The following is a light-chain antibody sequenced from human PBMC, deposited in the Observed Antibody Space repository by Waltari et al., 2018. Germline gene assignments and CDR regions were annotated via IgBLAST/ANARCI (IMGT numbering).Light chain of an antibody. Sequence: SFELTQSPSVSVSPGQTASITCSGETLPNQYTYWYQQKAGQAPVLVIFKDTERPSGIPGRFSGSSSGTVVTLTITGVRTEDEADYYCQSADSITTFEVFGGGTKLTVL. V-gene: IGLV3-25*03. J-gene: IGLJ3*02. CDR1: TLPNQY. CDR2: KDT. CDR3: QSADSITTFEV.